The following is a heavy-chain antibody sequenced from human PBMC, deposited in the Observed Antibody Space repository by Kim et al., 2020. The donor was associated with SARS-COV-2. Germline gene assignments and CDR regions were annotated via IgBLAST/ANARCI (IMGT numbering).Heavy chain of an antibody. D-gene: IGHD1-26*01. Sequence: YYADSVKGRFTISRDNSKNTLYLQMNSLRAEDTALYYCAKIVGATTPFGYWGQGTLVTVSS. V-gene: IGHV3-23*01. CDR3: AKIVGATTPFGY. J-gene: IGHJ4*02.